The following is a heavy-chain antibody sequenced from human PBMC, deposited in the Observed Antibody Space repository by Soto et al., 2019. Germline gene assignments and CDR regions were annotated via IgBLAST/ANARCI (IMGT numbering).Heavy chain of an antibody. CDR2: IYSSGST. V-gene: IGHV4-4*07. CDR3: ARGQRFSDWFDP. D-gene: IGHD3-3*01. J-gene: IGHJ5*02. CDR1: GGAINSYY. Sequence: SETLSLTCTVSGGAINSYYWTWIRQPAGKGLERIGRIYSSGSTKYNPSLQSRVTMSLDTSKNQFSLRLTSVTAADTAVYYCARGQRFSDWFDPWGQGTLVTAPQ.